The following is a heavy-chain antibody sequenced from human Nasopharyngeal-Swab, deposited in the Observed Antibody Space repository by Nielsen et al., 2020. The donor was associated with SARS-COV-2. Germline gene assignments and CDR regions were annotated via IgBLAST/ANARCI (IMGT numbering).Heavy chain of an antibody. CDR2: IYYTGST. CDR1: GGSFSGYY. CDR3: ARAPLTIFEYYFDY. J-gene: IGHJ4*02. D-gene: IGHD3-9*01. Sequence: GSLRLSCAVYGGSFSGYYWSWIRQPPGKGLEWIGYIYYTGSTNYNASLKSRVTISADTSKNQFSLKLSSVTAADTAVYYCARAPLTIFEYYFDYWGQGTLVTVSS. V-gene: IGHV4-59*01.